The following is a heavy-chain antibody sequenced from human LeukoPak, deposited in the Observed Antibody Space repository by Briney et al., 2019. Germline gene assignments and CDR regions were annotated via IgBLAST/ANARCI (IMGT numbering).Heavy chain of an antibody. J-gene: IGHJ4*02. Sequence: PGGSLRLSCAASGFTFTSYAMNWVRQAPGKGLEWVAVISYDGSNKYYADSVKGRFTISRDNSKNTLYLQMNSLRAEDTAVYYCARDEYRHSSGPCGYWGQGTLVTVSS. CDR1: GFTFTSYA. CDR2: ISYDGSNK. CDR3: ARDEYRHSSGPCGY. D-gene: IGHD3-22*01. V-gene: IGHV3-30-3*01.